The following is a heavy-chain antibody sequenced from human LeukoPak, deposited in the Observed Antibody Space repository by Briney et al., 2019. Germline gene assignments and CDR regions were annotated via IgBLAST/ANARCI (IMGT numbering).Heavy chain of an antibody. D-gene: IGHD6-13*01. V-gene: IGHV4-34*01. Sequence: SETLSLTCTVSGGSISSYYWSWIRQPPGKGLEWIGEMSHSGSTNYNPSLKSRVTISLDKSKNQFSLKLTSVTAADTGVYYCARGGKQQLVRGRNYYYGMDVWGQGTTVTVSS. CDR1: GGSISSYY. J-gene: IGHJ6*02. CDR2: MSHSGST. CDR3: ARGGKQQLVRGRNYYYGMDV.